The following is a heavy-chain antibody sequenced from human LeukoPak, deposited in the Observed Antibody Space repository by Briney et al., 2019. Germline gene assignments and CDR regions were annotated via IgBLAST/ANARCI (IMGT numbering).Heavy chain of an antibody. CDR3: ARAMYTSGWSIDY. V-gene: IGHV3-74*01. CDR1: RFTFSSYW. D-gene: IGHD6-19*01. Sequence: HPGGSLRLSCAASRFTFSSYWMHWVRQAPGKGLVWVSRINSDGSSTSYADSVKGRFTISRDNAKNTLYLQMNSLRAEDTAVFYCARAMYTSGWSIDYWGQGTLVTVSS. CDR2: INSDGSST. J-gene: IGHJ4*02.